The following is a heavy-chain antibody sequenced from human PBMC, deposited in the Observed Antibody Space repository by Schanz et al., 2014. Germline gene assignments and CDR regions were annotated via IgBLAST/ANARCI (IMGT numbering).Heavy chain of an antibody. J-gene: IGHJ4*02. CDR1: GGTFSSDT. CDR3: AGAFDSSGYYFDY. D-gene: IGHD3-22*01. CDR2: IVPIAGIT. Sequence: QVHLVQSGAEVKKPGSSVKVSCKASGGTFSSDTFSWVRQAPGQGLEWMGRIVPIAGITNYAQRFQGRVTITADKSSDTAYMELSSLRSEDTAVYYCAGAFDSSGYYFDYWGQGTLXTVSS. V-gene: IGHV1-69*02.